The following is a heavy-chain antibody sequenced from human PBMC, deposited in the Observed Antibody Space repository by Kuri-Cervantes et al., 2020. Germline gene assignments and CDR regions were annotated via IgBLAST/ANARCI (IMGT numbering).Heavy chain of an antibody. CDR2: ISSSSGYI. Sequence: GESLKISCVVSGLPFSSYAMSWVRQAPGKGLEWVSSISSSSGYIYYADSVKGRFTISRDNAKNSLYLQMNSLRAEDTAVYYCARQSYYDNSGSDAFDIWGQGTMVTVSS. D-gene: IGHD3-22*01. CDR1: GLPFSSYA. J-gene: IGHJ3*02. CDR3: ARQSYYDNSGSDAFDI. V-gene: IGHV3-21*01.